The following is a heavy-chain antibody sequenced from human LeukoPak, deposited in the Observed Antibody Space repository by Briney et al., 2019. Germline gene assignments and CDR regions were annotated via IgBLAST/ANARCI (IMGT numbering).Heavy chain of an antibody. CDR2: INHSGGT. V-gene: IGHV4-34*01. CDR1: GGSFSGYY. Sequence: SETLSLTCAVYGGSFSGYYWSWIRQPPGKGLEWIGEINHSGGTNYNPSLKSRVTISVDTSKNQFSLKLSSVTAEDTAVYYCARDALKNSGSYGYWGQGTLVTVSS. D-gene: IGHD1-26*01. J-gene: IGHJ4*02. CDR3: ARDALKNSGSYGY.